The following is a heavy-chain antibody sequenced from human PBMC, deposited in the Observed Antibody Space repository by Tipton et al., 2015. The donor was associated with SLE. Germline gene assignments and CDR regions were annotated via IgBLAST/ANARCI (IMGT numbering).Heavy chain of an antibody. V-gene: IGHV4-39*07. CDR2: FSFSGNT. CDR3: AGPIRQDGFDI. D-gene: IGHD2-21*01. CDR1: GDSISSGGYY. Sequence: LRLSCTVSGDSISSGGYYWGWLRQPPGKGLEWIGSFSFSGNTYNNPSLKSRVTISVDMSKNQFFLNLTSVTAADTAVYYCAGPIRQDGFDIWGQGTMVTVSS. J-gene: IGHJ3*02.